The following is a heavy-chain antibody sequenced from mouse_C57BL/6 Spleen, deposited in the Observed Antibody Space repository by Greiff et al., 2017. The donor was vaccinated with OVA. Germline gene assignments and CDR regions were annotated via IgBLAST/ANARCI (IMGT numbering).Heavy chain of an antibody. V-gene: IGHV1-52*01. D-gene: IGHD3-2*02. Sequence: QVQLQQPGAELARPGSSVKLSCKASGYTFTSYWMHWVKQRPIQGLEWIGNIDPSDSETHYNQKFKDKATLTVDKSSSTAYMQLSSLTSEDSAVYYCARGRDSSGFAYWGQGTLVTVSA. CDR1: GYTFTSYW. CDR2: IDPSDSET. J-gene: IGHJ3*01. CDR3: ARGRDSSGFAY.